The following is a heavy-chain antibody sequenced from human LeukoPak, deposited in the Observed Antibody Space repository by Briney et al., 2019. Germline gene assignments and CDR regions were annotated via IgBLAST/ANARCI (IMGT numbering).Heavy chain of an antibody. J-gene: IGHJ4*02. CDR2: ISGSGGST. V-gene: IGHV3-23*01. CDR1: GFTFSSYA. CDR3: AKKMIVEVTNEDY. D-gene: IGHD3-22*01. Sequence: GGSLRLSCAASGFTFSSYAMSWVRQAPGKGLEWVSAISGSGGSTYYADSVKGRFTNSRDNSKNTLYLQMNSLRAEDTAVYYCAKKMIVEVTNEDYWGQGTLVTVSS.